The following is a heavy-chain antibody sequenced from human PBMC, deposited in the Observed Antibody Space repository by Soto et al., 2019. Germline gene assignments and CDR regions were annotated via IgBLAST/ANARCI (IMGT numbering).Heavy chain of an antibody. D-gene: IGHD5-12*01. V-gene: IGHV4-34*01. CDR3: ARGQPVVIVATIHYYFDY. Sequence: QVQLQQWGAGLLKPSETLSLTCAVYGGSFSGYYWSWIRQPPGKGLEWIGEINHSGSTNYNPSLKSRVTISVDTSKNQFSLKLSSVTAADTAVYYCARGQPVVIVATIHYYFDYWGQGTLVTVSS. CDR1: GGSFSGYY. J-gene: IGHJ4*02. CDR2: INHSGST.